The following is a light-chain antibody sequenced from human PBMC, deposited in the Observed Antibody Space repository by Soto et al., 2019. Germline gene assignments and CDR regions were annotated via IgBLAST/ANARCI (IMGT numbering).Light chain of an antibody. J-gene: IGLJ3*02. CDR2: GDR. Sequence: QSVLTQPPSVSGAPGQRVTISCTGSSSNIGAGYEVHWYQQLPGTAPKLLIYGDRYRPSGVPDRFSGSKSGTSVSLAITGLQAEDESDYHCQSYDSSLSGMVFGGGTKVTVL. CDR3: QSYDSSLSGMV. V-gene: IGLV1-40*01. CDR1: SSNIGAGYE.